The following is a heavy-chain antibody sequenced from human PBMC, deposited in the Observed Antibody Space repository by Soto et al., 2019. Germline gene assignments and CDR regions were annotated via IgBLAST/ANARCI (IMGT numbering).Heavy chain of an antibody. CDR2: IYYSGST. CDR3: ARVGGDYDFWSGYSGYYGMEV. J-gene: IGHJ6*04. Sequence: SETLSLTCTVSGGSVSSGDYYWSWIRQPPGKGLEWIGYIYYSGSTYYNPSLKSRVTISVDTSKNQFSLKLSSVTAADTAVYYCARVGGDYDFWSGYSGYYGMEVWGYGTTVTVSS. D-gene: IGHD3-3*01. CDR1: GGSVSSGDYY. V-gene: IGHV4-30-4*01.